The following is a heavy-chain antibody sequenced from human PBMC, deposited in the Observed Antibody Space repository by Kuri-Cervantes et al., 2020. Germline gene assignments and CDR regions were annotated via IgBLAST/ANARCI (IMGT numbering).Heavy chain of an antibody. CDR2: IWYDGSNK. J-gene: IGHJ6*02. CDR1: GFTFSSYG. V-gene: IGHV3-33*01. D-gene: IGHD1-26*01. CDR3: ARVRWEPPYYYGMDV. Sequence: GESLKISCAASGFTFSSYGTHWVRQAPGKGLEWVAVIWYDGSNKYYADSVKGRFTISRDNSKNTLYLQMNSLRAEDTAVYYCARVRWEPPYYYGMDVWGQGTTVTVSS.